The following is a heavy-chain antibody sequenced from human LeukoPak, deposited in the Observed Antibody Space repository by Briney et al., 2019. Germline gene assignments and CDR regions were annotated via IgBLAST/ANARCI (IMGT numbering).Heavy chain of an antibody. V-gene: IGHV1-24*01. Sequence: ASVKVSCKVSGYTLTELSMHWVRQAPGKGLEWMGGFDPEDGETIYAQKFQGRVTITADESTSTAYMELSSLRSEDTAVYYCAREGIVATMDQNRGYYYYGMDVWGQGTTVTVSS. CDR1: GYTLTELS. J-gene: IGHJ6*02. D-gene: IGHD5-12*01. CDR3: AREGIVATMDQNRGYYYYGMDV. CDR2: FDPEDGET.